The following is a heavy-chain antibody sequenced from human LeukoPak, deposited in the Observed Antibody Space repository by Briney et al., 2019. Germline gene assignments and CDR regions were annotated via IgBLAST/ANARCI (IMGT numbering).Heavy chain of an antibody. Sequence: ASVKVSCXAXGYTFTSYGISWVRQAPGQGVEWMGWISAYNGNTNYAQKLQGRVTMTTDTSTSTAYMELRSLRSDDTAVYYCARDDDILTGSDVWGQGTTVTVSS. CDR2: ISAYNGNT. CDR3: ARDDDILTGSDV. V-gene: IGHV1-18*01. D-gene: IGHD3-9*01. CDR1: GYTFTSYG. J-gene: IGHJ6*02.